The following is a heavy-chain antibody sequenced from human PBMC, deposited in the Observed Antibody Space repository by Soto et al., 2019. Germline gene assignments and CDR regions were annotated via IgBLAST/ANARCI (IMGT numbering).Heavy chain of an antibody. CDR3: ARHLGNYDFWSGYYGGNWFDP. D-gene: IGHD3-3*01. J-gene: IGHJ5*02. CDR1: GYTFTSYD. V-gene: IGHV1-8*01. Sequence: ASVKVSCKASGYTFTSYDINWVRQATGQGLEWMGWMNPNSGNTGYAQKFQGRVTMTRNTSISTAYMELSSLRSEDTAVYYCARHLGNYDFWSGYYGGNWFDPWGQGTLVTVSS. CDR2: MNPNSGNT.